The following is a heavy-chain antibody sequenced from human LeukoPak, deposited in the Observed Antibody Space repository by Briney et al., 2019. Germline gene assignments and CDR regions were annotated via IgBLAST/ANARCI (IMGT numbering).Heavy chain of an antibody. V-gene: IGHV3-48*03. J-gene: IGHJ5*02. D-gene: IGHD2-15*01. CDR3: ARERPLVGALDL. CDR1: GFSFNGFE. CDR2: ISSSGSDM. Sequence: PGGSLRLSCAASGFSFNGFEMNWVRQGPGKGLEWVSLISSSGSDMFYADSVRGRFTVSRDNGNNALFLQMTSLRVEDTGVYYCARERPLVGALDLWGQGTVVTVSS.